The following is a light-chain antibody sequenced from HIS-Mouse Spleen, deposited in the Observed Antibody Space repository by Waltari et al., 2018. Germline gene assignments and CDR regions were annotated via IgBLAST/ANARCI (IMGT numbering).Light chain of an antibody. V-gene: IGLV2-11*01. CDR1: SSDVGGYNY. J-gene: IGLJ3*02. CDR2: DVS. CDR3: CSYAGSYTWV. Sequence: QSALTQPRSVSGSPGQSVTISCTGTSSDVGGYNYVSWYQQHPGKAPKLMIYDVSKCTSGVPDRFSGSKSGNTASLTISGLQAEDEADYYCCSYAGSYTWVFGGGTKLTVL.